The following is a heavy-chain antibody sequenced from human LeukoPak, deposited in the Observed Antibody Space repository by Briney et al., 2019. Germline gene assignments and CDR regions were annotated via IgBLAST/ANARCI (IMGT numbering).Heavy chain of an antibody. Sequence: GGSLRLSCAASGFTFSSYSMNWVRQAPGKGLEWVSYISSSSVTMYYADSVKGRFTLSRDNPKNSLYLQMNSLRAEDTAVYYCARTDYWGQGTLVTVSS. CDR1: GFTFSSYS. J-gene: IGHJ4*02. V-gene: IGHV3-48*01. CDR2: ISSSSVTM. CDR3: ARTDY.